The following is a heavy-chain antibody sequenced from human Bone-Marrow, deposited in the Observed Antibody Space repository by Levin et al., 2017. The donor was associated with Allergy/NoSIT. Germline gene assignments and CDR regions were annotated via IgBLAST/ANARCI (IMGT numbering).Heavy chain of an antibody. D-gene: IGHD4-17*01. Sequence: AGGSLRLSCAASGFTFNTYAMSWVRQAPGKGLEWVSSISGGGGGTYYADSVKGRFTISRDNSKNTLYLQMNSLRAEDTAVYYCAKKDGDYKDWYFDLWGRGTLVTVSS. V-gene: IGHV3-23*01. CDR1: GFTFNTYA. CDR3: AKKDGDYKDWYFDL. CDR2: ISGGGGGT. J-gene: IGHJ2*01.